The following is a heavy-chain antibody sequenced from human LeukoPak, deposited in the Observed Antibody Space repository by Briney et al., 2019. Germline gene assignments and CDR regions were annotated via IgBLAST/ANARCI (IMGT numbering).Heavy chain of an antibody. CDR1: GFTFSTYA. CDR3: AKKLGIPGYTSSWPPADY. V-gene: IGHV3-30*04. Sequence: PGGSLRLSCAASGFTFSTYAMHWVRQAPGKGLEWVAVISFDGSNQYYADSVKGRFTISRDNSKNTLYLQMNSLRAEDAAVYYCAKKLGIPGYTSSWPPADYWGQGTLVIVSS. J-gene: IGHJ4*02. CDR2: ISFDGSNQ. D-gene: IGHD6-13*01.